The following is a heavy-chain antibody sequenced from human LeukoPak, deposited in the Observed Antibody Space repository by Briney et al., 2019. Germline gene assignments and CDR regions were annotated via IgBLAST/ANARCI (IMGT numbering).Heavy chain of an antibody. D-gene: IGHD2-15*01. J-gene: IGHJ4*02. Sequence: SVKVSCKASGGTFSSYAISWVRQAPGQGLEWMGRIIPIFGTANYAQKFQGRVTVTTDESTSTAYMELSSLRSEDTAVYYCAREALGYCSGGSCYPSSNRDSAFDYWGQGTLVTVSS. CDR2: IIPIFGTA. V-gene: IGHV1-69*05. CDR1: GGTFSSYA. CDR3: AREALGYCSGGSCYPSSNRDSAFDY.